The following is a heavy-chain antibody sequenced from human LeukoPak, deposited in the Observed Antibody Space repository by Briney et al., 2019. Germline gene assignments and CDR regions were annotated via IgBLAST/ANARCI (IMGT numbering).Heavy chain of an antibody. CDR3: ARNLWFGESSDAFDM. CDR1: GYTFTGYY. V-gene: IGHV1-2*02. J-gene: IGHJ3*02. Sequence: GASVKVSCKASGYTFTGYYMHWVRQAPGQGLEWMGWINPKSGGTNYAQKFQGRVTMTRDTSISTAYMEMSRLRSDDTAVNYCARNLWFGESSDAFDMWGQGTMVTVSS. D-gene: IGHD3-10*01. CDR2: INPKSGGT.